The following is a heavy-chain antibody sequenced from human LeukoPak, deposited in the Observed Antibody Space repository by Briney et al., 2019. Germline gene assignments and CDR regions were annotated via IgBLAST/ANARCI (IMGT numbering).Heavy chain of an antibody. D-gene: IGHD3-22*01. V-gene: IGHV3-21*01. CDR3: AAYDSSGYVDY. J-gene: IGHJ4*02. CDR2: ISGRGSYI. Sequence: GGSLRLSCAASGFTFSDYSMNWVRQAPGKGLEWVSFISGRGSYIYYVESVKGRSTISRDNAKNSVYLEMHRPRAEDTAVYYCAAYDSSGYVDYWGQGTLVTVSS. CDR1: GFTFSDYS.